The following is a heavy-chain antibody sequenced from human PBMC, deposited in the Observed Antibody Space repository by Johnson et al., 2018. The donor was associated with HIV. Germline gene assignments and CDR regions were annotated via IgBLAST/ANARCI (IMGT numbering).Heavy chain of an antibody. CDR2: VSYDGSKQ. V-gene: IGHV3-30*18. J-gene: IGHJ3*02. CDR3: AKIRTSGTGDAFDI. CDR1: GFTFSSYG. D-gene: IGHD1-14*01. Sequence: QVQLVESGGGVVQPGRSLRLSCVASGFTFSSYGMHWVRQAPGKGLEWVAIVSYDGSKQYYPDSVKGRFTISRDNSKNTLYLQMDSLRAEDTAVYYCAKIRTSGTGDAFDICGQGTMVTVSS.